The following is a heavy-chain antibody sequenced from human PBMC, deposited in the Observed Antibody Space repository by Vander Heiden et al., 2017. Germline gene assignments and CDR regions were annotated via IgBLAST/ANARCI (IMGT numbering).Heavy chain of an antibody. V-gene: IGHV3-9*01. Sequence: EVQLVESGGGLVPPGRSLRLSCAASGFTCDDYAIHWVRQAPGKGLEWVSGSSWNSGSIGYADSVKGRFTISRDNAKNSLYLQMNSLRAEDTALYYCAKVAFGGVIVYYFDYWGQGTLVTVSS. CDR2: SSWNSGSI. D-gene: IGHD3-16*02. CDR3: AKVAFGGVIVYYFDY. CDR1: GFTCDDYA. J-gene: IGHJ4*02.